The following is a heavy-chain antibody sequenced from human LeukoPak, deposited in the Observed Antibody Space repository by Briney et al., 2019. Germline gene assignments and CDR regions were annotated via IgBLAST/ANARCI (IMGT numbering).Heavy chain of an antibody. CDR2: ISSSGSTI. Sequence: GSLRLSCAASGFTFSSYEMNWVRQAPGKGLEGVSYISSSGSTIYYADSVKGRFTISRDNAKNSLYLQMNSLRAEATAVYYCASDSLYYYGSGMEYYGMDVWGQGTTVTVSS. CDR3: ASDSLYYYGSGMEYYGMDV. J-gene: IGHJ6*02. V-gene: IGHV3-48*03. D-gene: IGHD3-10*01. CDR1: GFTFSSYE.